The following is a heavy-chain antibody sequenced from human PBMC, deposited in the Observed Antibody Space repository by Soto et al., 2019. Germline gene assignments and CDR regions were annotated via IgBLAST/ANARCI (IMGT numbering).Heavy chain of an antibody. V-gene: IGHV1-18*01. D-gene: IGHD2-2*01. CDR1: GYTFTSYG. CDR2: ISAYNGNT. CDR3: AREPTYCSSTSCPYGDAFDI. Sequence: ASVKVSCKASGYTFTSYGISWVRQAPGQGLEWMGWISAYNGNTNYAQKLQGRVTITADESTSTAYMELSSLRSEDTAVYYCAREPTYCSSTSCPYGDAFDIWGQGTMVTVSS. J-gene: IGHJ3*02.